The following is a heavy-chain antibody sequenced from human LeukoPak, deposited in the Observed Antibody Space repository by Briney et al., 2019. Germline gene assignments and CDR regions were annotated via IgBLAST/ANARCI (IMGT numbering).Heavy chain of an antibody. CDR1: GFTLNNAW. V-gene: IGHV3-23*01. CDR2: ISGSGGAT. CDR3: ARGGVDYYGSGTYYLMYYFDY. J-gene: IGHJ4*02. Sequence: PGGSLRLSCAASGFTLNNAWMNWVRQAPGKGLEWVSGISGSGGATYYADSVKGRFTISRGDPHNTLYLQMNSLRAEDTAVYFCARGGVDYYGSGTYYLMYYFDYWGQGTLVTVSS. D-gene: IGHD3-10*01.